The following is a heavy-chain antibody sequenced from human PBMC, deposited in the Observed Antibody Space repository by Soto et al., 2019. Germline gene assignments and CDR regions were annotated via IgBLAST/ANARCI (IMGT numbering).Heavy chain of an antibody. CDR1: GGSISSYY. D-gene: IGHD4-17*01. J-gene: IGHJ4*02. CDR2: IYYSGST. Sequence: SETLSLTCTVSGGSISSYYWSWIRQPPGKGLEWIGCIYYSGSTNYNPSLKSRVTISVDTSKNQFSLKLSSVTAADTAVYYCARHEYGDYNFDYWGQGTLVTVS. CDR3: ARHEYGDYNFDY. V-gene: IGHV4-59*08.